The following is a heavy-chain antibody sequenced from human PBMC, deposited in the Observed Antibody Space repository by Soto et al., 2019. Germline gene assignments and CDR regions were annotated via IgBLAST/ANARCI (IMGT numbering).Heavy chain of an antibody. V-gene: IGHV4-59*01. CDR1: GDSINNYY. Sequence: SETLSLTCTVSGDSINNYYWSWIRQPPGKGLEWIGYIYYSGSTNYNPSLKSRVTISLDTSKNQFSLKLSSVTAADTAVYYCARDGRGYSGYSYDYWGQGTLVTVPS. J-gene: IGHJ4*02. CDR2: IYYSGST. CDR3: ARDGRGYSGYSYDY. D-gene: IGHD5-12*01.